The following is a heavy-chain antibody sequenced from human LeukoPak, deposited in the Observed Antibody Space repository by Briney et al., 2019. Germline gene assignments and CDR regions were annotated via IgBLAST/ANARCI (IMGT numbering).Heavy chain of an antibody. D-gene: IGHD3-3*01. CDR3: ATITIFGVFDY. CDR1: GYTLTELS. CDR2: FDPEDGET. V-gene: IGHV1-24*01. J-gene: IGHJ4*02. Sequence: ASVKVSCKVSGYTLTELSMHWVRQAPGKGLEWMGGFDPEDGETIYAQKFQGRVTMTKDTSTDTAYMELSSLRSEDTVVYYCATITIFGVFDYWGQGTLVTVSS.